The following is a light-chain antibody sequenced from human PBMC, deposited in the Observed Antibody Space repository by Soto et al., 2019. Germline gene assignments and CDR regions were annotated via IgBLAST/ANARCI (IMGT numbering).Light chain of an antibody. V-gene: IGLV3-25*03. CDR3: KSTESSGNSVV. CDR2: KDT. CDR1: ALPKQY. Sequence: SYELTQPPSVSVSPGPTARITCSGDALPKQYAHWYQQKPGQAPLMVIYKDTERPSGIPERYSGSSSGTTVTLTISGVQAEDEADYYCKSTESSGNSVVFGGGTQLTVL. J-gene: IGLJ2*01.